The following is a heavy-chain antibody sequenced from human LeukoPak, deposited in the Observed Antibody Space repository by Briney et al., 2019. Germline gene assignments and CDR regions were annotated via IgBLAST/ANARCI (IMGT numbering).Heavy chain of an antibody. V-gene: IGHV4-59*01. CDR2: IYYSGST. Sequence: SETLSLTCAVSGGSISSYYWSWIRQPPGKGLEWIGYIYYSGSTNYNPSLKSRVTISVDTSKNQFSLKLSSVTAADTAVYYCARDFSGYDTNWFDPWGQGTLVTVSS. D-gene: IGHD5-12*01. J-gene: IGHJ5*02. CDR3: ARDFSGYDTNWFDP. CDR1: GGSISSYY.